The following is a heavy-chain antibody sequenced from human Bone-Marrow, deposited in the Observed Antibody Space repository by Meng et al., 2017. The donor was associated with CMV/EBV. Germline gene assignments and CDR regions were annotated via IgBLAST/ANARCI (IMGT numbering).Heavy chain of an antibody. V-gene: IGHV3-74*01. CDR1: GFTFSSYS. Sequence: GESLKISCAASGFTFSSYSMNWVRQAPGKGLVWVSRINSDGRTTNYADSVKGRFTISRDNAKNTLYLQMNSLRAEDTAVYYCARSGKMVDLIKWGQGTLVTVSS. J-gene: IGHJ4*02. CDR3: ARSGKMVDLIK. D-gene: IGHD2-8*01. CDR2: INSDGRTT.